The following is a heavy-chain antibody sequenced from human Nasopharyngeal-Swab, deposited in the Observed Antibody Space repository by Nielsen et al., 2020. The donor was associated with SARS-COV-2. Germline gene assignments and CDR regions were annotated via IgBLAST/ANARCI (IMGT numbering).Heavy chain of an antibody. V-gene: IGHV3-73*01. CDR3: TSRYSYGL. J-gene: IGHJ4*02. D-gene: IGHD5-18*01. CDR2: IRSKANSYAT. CDR1: GFTFSGSA. Sequence: GESLKISCAASGFTFSGSAMHWVRQASRKGLEWVGRIRSKANSYATAYAASVKGRFTISRDDSKNTAYLQMNSLKTEDTAVYYCTSRYSYGLWGQGTLVTVSS.